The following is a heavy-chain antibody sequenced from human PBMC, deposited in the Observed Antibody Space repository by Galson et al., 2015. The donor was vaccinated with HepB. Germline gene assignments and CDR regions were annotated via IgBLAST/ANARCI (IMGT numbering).Heavy chain of an antibody. J-gene: IGHJ6*02. CDR2: IYSGGST. D-gene: IGHD6-19*01. CDR3: ARVTGYSSGWFYYYYALDV. Sequence: SLRLSCAASGFTVSSNYMSWVRQAPGKGLEWVSVIYSGGSTYYADSVKGRLTISRDNPKNTLYLQMNSLRAEDTAVYYCARVTGYSSGWFYYYYALDVWGQGTTVTVSS. V-gene: IGHV3-66*01. CDR1: GFTVSSNY.